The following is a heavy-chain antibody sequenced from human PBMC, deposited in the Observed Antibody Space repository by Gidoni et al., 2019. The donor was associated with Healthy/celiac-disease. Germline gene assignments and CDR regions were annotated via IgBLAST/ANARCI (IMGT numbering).Heavy chain of an antibody. Sequence: QLQLQESGPGLVKPSETLSLTCTFPGGSISSSSYYWGWIRQPPGKGLEWIGSIYYSGSTYYNPSLKSRVTISVDTSKNQFSLKLSSVTAADTAVYYCARDPYYYDSSGYPAWAFDIWGQGTMVTVFS. V-gene: IGHV4-39*07. CDR2: IYYSGST. J-gene: IGHJ3*02. CDR1: GGSISSSSYY. D-gene: IGHD3-22*01. CDR3: ARDPYYYDSSGYPAWAFDI.